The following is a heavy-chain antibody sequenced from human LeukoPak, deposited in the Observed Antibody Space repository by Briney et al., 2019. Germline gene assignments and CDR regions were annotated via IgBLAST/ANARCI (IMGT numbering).Heavy chain of an antibody. D-gene: IGHD3-9*01. J-gene: IGHJ2*01. CDR3: ARDAGGYDILTGYFDL. CDR1: GYTFTGYY. Sequence: ASVKVSCKASGYTFTGYYMHWVRQAPGQGLEWMGWINPNSGGTSYAQKFQGWVTMTRGTSISTAYMELSRLRSDDTAVYYCARDAGGYDILTGYFDLWGRGTLVTVSS. V-gene: IGHV1-2*04. CDR2: INPNSGGT.